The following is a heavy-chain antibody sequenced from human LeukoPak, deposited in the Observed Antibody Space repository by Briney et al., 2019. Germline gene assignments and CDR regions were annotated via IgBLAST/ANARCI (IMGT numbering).Heavy chain of an antibody. J-gene: IGHJ1*01. CDR1: GGSISSGDYY. CDR3: ATIAASDAEYFQH. CDR2: IYYSGST. V-gene: IGHV4-31*03. D-gene: IGHD6-6*01. Sequence: SQTLSLTCTVSGGSISSGDYYWSWIRQHPGKGLEWIGYIYYSGSTYYNPSLKSRLTISVDTSKSQFSLRLSSVTAADTAVYYCATIAASDAEYFQHWGQGTLVTVSS.